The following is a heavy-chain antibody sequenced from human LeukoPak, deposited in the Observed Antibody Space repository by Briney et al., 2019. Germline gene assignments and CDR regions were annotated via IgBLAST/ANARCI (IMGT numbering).Heavy chain of an antibody. V-gene: IGHV1-3*01. D-gene: IGHD6-19*01. J-gene: IGHJ4*02. CDR2: INAGNGNT. Sequence: ASVKVSCKASGYTFTSYAMHWVRQAPGQRLEWMGWINAGNGNTKYSQKFQGRVTITRDTSASTAYLELSSLRSEDTAVYYCARPVMYSSGPFDYWGQGTLVTVSS. CDR1: GYTFTSYA. CDR3: ARPVMYSSGPFDY.